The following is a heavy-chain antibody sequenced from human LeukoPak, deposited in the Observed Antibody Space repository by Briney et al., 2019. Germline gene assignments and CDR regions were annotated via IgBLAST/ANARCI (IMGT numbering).Heavy chain of an antibody. CDR3: ARDLFSEQLGFDP. V-gene: IGHV1-69*05. D-gene: IGHD6-13*01. J-gene: IGHJ5*02. CDR2: IIPIFGTA. Sequence: SVKVPCKASGGTFSSYAISWVRQAPGQGLEWVGRIIPIFGTANYAQKFQGRVTITTDESTSTAYMELSSLRSEDTAVYYCARDLFSEQLGFDPWGQGTLVTVSS. CDR1: GGTFSSYA.